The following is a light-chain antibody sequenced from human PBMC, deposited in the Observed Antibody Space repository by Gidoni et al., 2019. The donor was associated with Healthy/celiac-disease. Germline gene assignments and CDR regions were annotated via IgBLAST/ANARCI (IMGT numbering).Light chain of an antibody. CDR2: AAS. J-gene: IGKJ2*01. CDR3: QQSYSTPYT. CDR1: QSISSY. Sequence: DIQMTQSPSSLSASVGDRVTITCRASQSISSYLNWYQQKPGKAPKLLIYAASSLQSGVPSRFSGSGSGTDFTLTISSLQPEDFATYYCQQSYSTPYTFXQXTQLXIK. V-gene: IGKV1-39*01.